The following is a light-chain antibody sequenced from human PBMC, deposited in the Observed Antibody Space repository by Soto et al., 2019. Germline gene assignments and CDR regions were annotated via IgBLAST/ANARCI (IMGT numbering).Light chain of an antibody. V-gene: IGKV1-39*01. Sequence: DIQMTQSPSSLSASVGDRVTITCRASQSISSYLNWYQQKPGKAPKLLIYAASSLQSGVPSRFSGSGSGTDFTLNISSLQPVDFATYYCQQSYSTPYTFGQGTKLEIK. J-gene: IGKJ2*01. CDR3: QQSYSTPYT. CDR1: QSISSY. CDR2: AAS.